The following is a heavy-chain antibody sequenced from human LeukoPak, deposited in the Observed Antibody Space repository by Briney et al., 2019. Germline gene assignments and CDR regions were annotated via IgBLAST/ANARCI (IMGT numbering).Heavy chain of an antibody. CDR2: ISYDGSNK. J-gene: IGHJ6*02. CDR1: GFTFSSYA. D-gene: IGHD3-10*01. Sequence: GGSLRLTCAASGFTFSSYAMHWVRQAPGKGLEWVAVISYDGSNKYYADSVKGRFTISRDNSKNTLYLQMNSLRAEDTAVYYCARNRASGKVYYGMDVWGQGTTVTVSS. V-gene: IGHV3-30-3*01. CDR3: ARNRASGKVYYGMDV.